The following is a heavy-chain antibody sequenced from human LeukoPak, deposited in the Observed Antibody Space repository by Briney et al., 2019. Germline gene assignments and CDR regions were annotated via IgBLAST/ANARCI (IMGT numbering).Heavy chain of an antibody. V-gene: IGHV3-21*01. CDR1: GFTFSSYS. Sequence: PGGSLRLSCAASGFTFSSYSMNWVRQAPGKGLEWVSSISSSSSYIYYADSVKGRFTISRDNAKNSLYLQMNSLRAEDTAVYYCARDLLDIVVVPAARHPRYYYYGMDVWGKGTTVTVSS. J-gene: IGHJ6*04. CDR3: ARDLLDIVVVPAARHPRYYYYGMDV. CDR2: ISSSSSYI. D-gene: IGHD2-2*03.